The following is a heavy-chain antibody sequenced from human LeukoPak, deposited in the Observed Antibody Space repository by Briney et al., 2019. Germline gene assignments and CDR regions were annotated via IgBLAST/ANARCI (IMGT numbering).Heavy chain of an antibody. V-gene: IGHV3-11*04. CDR1: GFTFSDYY. D-gene: IGHD1-26*01. Sequence: GGSLRLSCAASGFTFSDYYMSWIRQAPGKGLEWLSYISSSGTTIYYADSVKGRFTISRDNAKNSLYLQMNSLRAEDTAVYYCAREVSPHQVGAPAHYYYYYMDVWGKGTTVTISS. CDR2: ISSSGTTI. CDR3: AREVSPHQVGAPAHYYYYYMDV. J-gene: IGHJ6*03.